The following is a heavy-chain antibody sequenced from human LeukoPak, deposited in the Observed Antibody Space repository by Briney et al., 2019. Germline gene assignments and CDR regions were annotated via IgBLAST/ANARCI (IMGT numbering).Heavy chain of an antibody. V-gene: IGHV1-18*01. CDR2: ISAYNGNT. CDR1: GYTFTNYV. J-gene: IGHJ6*03. D-gene: IGHD6-6*01. Sequence: GASVTVSCKASGYTFTNYVLSWVRQAPGQGLEWMGWISAYNGNTNYAQKLQSRVTMTPDTSTSTAYMELRSLRSDATAVYYCARAVIAARPQYYYYYMDVWGKGTTVTVSS. CDR3: ARAVIAARPQYYYYYMDV.